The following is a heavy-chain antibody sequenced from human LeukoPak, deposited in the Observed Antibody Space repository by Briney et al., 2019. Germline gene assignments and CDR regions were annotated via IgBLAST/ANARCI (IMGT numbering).Heavy chain of an antibody. CDR2: ISYDGSNK. V-gene: IGHV3-30-3*01. D-gene: IGHD3-3*01. CDR3: LALLEWLANWFDP. CDR1: GFTFSSYA. J-gene: IGHJ5*02. Sequence: GGSLRLSCAASGFTFSSYAMHWVRQAPGKGLEWVAVISYDGSNKYYADSVKGRFTISRDNSKNTLYLQMNSLRAEDTAVYYCLALLEWLANWFDPWGQGTLVTVSS.